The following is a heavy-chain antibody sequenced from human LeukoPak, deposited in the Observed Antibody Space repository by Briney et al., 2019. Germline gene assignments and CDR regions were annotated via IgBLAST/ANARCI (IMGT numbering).Heavy chain of an antibody. Sequence: VASVKVSCKVSGYTLTELSMRWVRQAPGKGLEWMGGFDPEDGETIYAQKFQGRVTMTEDTSTDTAYMELSSLRSEDTAVYYCATGPIYSGYDFDYWGQGTLVTVSS. V-gene: IGHV1-24*01. J-gene: IGHJ4*02. CDR2: FDPEDGET. CDR3: ATGPIYSGYDFDY. CDR1: GYTLTELS. D-gene: IGHD5-12*01.